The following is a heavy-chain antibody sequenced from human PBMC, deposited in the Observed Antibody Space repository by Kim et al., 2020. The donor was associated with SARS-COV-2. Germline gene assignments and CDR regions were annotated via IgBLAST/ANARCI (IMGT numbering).Heavy chain of an antibody. CDR3: AKDGGSYCSSTSCYSDY. J-gene: IGHJ4*02. V-gene: IGHV3-30*18. D-gene: IGHD2-2*01. CDR2: ISYDGSNK. Sequence: GGSLRLSCAASGFTFSSYGMHWVLQAPGKGLEWVAVISYDGSNKYYADSVKGRFTISRDNSKNTLYLQMNSLRAEDTAVYYCAKDGGSYCSSTSCYSDYWGQGTLVTVSS. CDR1: GFTFSSYG.